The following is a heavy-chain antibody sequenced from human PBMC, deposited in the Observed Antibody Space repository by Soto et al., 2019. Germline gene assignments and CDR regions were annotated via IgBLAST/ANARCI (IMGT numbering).Heavy chain of an antibody. CDR1: GGTFSSYA. CDR2: IIPIFGTA. J-gene: IGHJ6*02. D-gene: IGHD2-15*01. Sequence: QVQLVQSGAEVKKPGSSVKVSCKASGGTFSSYAISWVRQAPGQGLEWMGGIIPIFGTANYAQKFQGRVTITADKSTSTAYMELSSLRSEDTAVYYCARDFSVVLNAYYYYGMDVWGQGTTVTVSS. CDR3: ARDFSVVLNAYYYYGMDV. V-gene: IGHV1-69*06.